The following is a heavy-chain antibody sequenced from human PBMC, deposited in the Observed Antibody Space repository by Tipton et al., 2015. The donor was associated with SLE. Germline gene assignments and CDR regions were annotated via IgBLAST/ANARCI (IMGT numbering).Heavy chain of an antibody. V-gene: IGHV4-61*02. CDR1: GGSISSGSYY. Sequence: TLSLTCTVSGGSISSGSYYWSWIRQPAGKGLEWIGRIYTSGSTNYNPSLKSRVTISVDTSKNQFSLKLSSVTAADTAVYYCARSGSGWSLDYWGQGTLVTVSS. CDR2: IYTSGST. CDR3: ARSGSGWSLDY. J-gene: IGHJ4*02. D-gene: IGHD6-19*01.